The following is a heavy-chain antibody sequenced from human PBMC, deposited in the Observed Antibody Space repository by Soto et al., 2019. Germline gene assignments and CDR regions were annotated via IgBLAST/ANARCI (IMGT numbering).Heavy chain of an antibody. D-gene: IGHD3-10*01. V-gene: IGHV4-61*01. J-gene: IGHJ2*01. CDR1: GGSVSSDTYY. CDR3: ARWTYYYGSGTLWYFDL. CDR2: IFYSGGT. Sequence: QAQLQESGPGLVKPAETVSLTCTVSGGSVSSDTYYWSWIRQPPGKGLEWIGSIFYSGGTNYNPSLKGRVTIPADTTKSQFSLKLRSVTAADTAVDYCARWTYYYGSGTLWYFDLWGRGTLVTVSS.